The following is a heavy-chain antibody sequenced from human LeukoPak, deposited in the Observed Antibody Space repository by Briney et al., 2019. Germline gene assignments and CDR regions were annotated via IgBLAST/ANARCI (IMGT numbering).Heavy chain of an antibody. CDR1: GYSFTSYW. CDR2: IDPSDSYT. CDR3: ARPSAPSYDSSGYRS. Sequence: GESLKISCKGYGYSFTSYWISWVRQMPGKGLEWMGRIDPSDSYTNYSPSFQGHVTISADKSISTAYLQWSSLKASDTAMYYCARPSAPSYDSSGYRSWGQGTLVTVSS. D-gene: IGHD3-22*01. J-gene: IGHJ4*02. V-gene: IGHV5-10-1*01.